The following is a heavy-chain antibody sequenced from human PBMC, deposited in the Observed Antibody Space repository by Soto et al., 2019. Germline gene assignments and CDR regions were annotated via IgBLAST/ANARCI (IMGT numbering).Heavy chain of an antibody. D-gene: IGHD3-16*01. V-gene: IGHV1-18*01. J-gene: IGHJ6*04. CDR2: INTNNGNT. Sequence: QVQLVQSGAEVKNPGASVKVSCKASGYTFTRYGIGWARQAPGQGLEWMGWINTNNGNTNYAQNVQGRVTLTTDTSTSTAYMELRRLRSHDTAIYYCAMVDVYVTPSPQDVWGKGPTFIFSS. CDR3: AMVDVYVTPSPQDV. CDR1: GYTFTRYG.